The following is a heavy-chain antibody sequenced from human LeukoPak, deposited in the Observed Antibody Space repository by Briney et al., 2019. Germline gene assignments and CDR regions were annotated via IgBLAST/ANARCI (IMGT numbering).Heavy chain of an antibody. D-gene: IGHD1-26*01. V-gene: IGHV1-2*02. CDR2: INPYTGDT. CDR1: GYTFTSYD. Sequence: GASVKVSCKASGYTFTSYDINWVRQAPGLGLQCVGWINPYTGDTTYAQEFQDRVTMTRDTSISTAYMELSRLRSDDTAVYFCVSGSSSDYWGQGTLVTVSS. J-gene: IGHJ4*02. CDR3: VSGSSSDY.